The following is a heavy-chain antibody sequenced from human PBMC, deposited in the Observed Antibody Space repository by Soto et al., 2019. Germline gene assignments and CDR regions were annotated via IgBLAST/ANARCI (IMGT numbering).Heavy chain of an antibody. CDR3: AKFTGYSSGTWVGGLDY. J-gene: IGHJ4*02. CDR1: GGSIIPYY. V-gene: IGHV4-59*01. D-gene: IGHD5-18*01. Sequence: QVQLQESGPGLVKPSETLSLTCAVSGGSIIPYYWSWVRQPPGKVLVWIGYIYYSGSTNYNPSLKSLDTISVDPSTTQFSLQLRSVTGADTAVYYSAKFTGYSSGTWVGGLDYWGQGTLVTVSS. CDR2: IYYSGST.